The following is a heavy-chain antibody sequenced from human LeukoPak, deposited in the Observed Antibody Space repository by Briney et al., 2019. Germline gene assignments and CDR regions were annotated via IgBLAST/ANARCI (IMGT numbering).Heavy chain of an antibody. CDR2: ITGWGDRI. V-gene: IGHV3-23*01. CDR3: ARDYLNVPGIAVAGPFDP. J-gene: IGHJ5*02. D-gene: IGHD6-19*01. Sequence: PGGSLRLSCAASGFIFRNFAMSWVRQAPGKGLEWVSLITGWGDRILSADSVSGRFSIYRDNSRNTLELKMNSLRDEDTAVYSCARDYLNVPGIAVAGPFDPWGQGTLVTVSS. CDR1: GFIFRNFA.